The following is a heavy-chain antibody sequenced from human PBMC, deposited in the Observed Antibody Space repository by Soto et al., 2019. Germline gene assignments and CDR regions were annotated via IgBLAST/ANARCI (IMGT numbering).Heavy chain of an antibody. CDR2: MYNSGST. CDR1: GDSISSGVYR. CDR3: ARGGDTPKVVF. D-gene: IGHD3-16*01. Sequence: QGQLQESGPGLVKPSQTLSLTCTVSGDSISSGVYRWSWIRQQPGEGLEWIGFMYNSGSTSYNPSLKSRATISGDTSTNQFSLNLRSVTAADTAVYYCARGGDTPKVVFWGLGTLVTVSS. J-gene: IGHJ4*01. V-gene: IGHV4-31*03.